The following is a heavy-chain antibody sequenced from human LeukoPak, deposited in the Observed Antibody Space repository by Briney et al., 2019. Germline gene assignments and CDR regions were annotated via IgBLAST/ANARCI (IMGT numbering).Heavy chain of an antibody. D-gene: IGHD3-22*01. Sequence: PGRSLRPSCAASGFTFDDYGMSWVRQAPGKGLEWVSGINWNGGSTGYADSVKGRFTISRDNAKNSLYLQMNSLRAEDTALYYCARAHPHYYDSSGYYFGAFDIWGQGTMVTVSS. J-gene: IGHJ3*02. CDR3: ARAHPHYYDSSGYYFGAFDI. CDR2: INWNGGST. V-gene: IGHV3-20*04. CDR1: GFTFDDYG.